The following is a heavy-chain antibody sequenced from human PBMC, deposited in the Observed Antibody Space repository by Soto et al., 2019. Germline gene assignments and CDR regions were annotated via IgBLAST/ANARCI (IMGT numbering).Heavy chain of an antibody. D-gene: IGHD3-3*01. CDR2: ISGSGGST. CDR1: GFTFSSYA. J-gene: IGHJ4*02. V-gene: IGHV3-23*01. CDR3: AKGPAYYDFWSGYYTEMYFDY. Sequence: GGSLRLSCAASGFTFSSYAMSWVRQAPGKGLEWVSAISGSGGSTYYADSVKGRFTISRDNSKNTLYLQMNSLRAEDTAVYYCAKGPAYYDFWSGYYTEMYFDYWGQGTLVTVSS.